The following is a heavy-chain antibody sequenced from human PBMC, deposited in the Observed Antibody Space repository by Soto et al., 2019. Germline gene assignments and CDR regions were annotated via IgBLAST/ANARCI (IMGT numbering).Heavy chain of an antibody. D-gene: IGHD3-9*01. CDR2: IIPIFGTA. Sequence: QVQLVQSGAEVKKPGSSVKVSCKASGGTFSSYAISWVRQAPGQGLEWMGGIIPIFGTANYAQKFQGRVTITADESTSTAYMELSSLRSEDTAVYYCARGPGETGYIGVGAFDIWGQGTMVTVSS. CDR3: ARGPGETGYIGVGAFDI. J-gene: IGHJ3*02. V-gene: IGHV1-69*01. CDR1: GGTFSSYA.